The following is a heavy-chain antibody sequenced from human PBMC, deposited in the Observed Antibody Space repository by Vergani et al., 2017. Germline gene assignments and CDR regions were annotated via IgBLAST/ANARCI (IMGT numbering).Heavy chain of an antibody. CDR3: AKELLLSSEGEESAFDI. D-gene: IGHD3-10*01. V-gene: IGHV3-13*01. J-gene: IGHJ3*02. Sequence: EVQLVESGGGLVQPGGSLRLSCAASGFTFSSYDMHWVRQPTGKGLEWVSAIGTTGDTGDTYYPGSVKGRFTISRENAKNSLYLQMNSLRAGDTAVYYCAKELLLSSEGEESAFDIWGQGTMVTVSS. CDR1: GFTFSSYD. CDR2: IGTTGDTGDT.